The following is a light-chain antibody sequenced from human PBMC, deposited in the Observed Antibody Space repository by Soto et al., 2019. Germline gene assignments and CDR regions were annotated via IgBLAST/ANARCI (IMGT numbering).Light chain of an antibody. Sequence: QSVLTQPPSVSGAPGQGVTISCTGGSSNIGAGYDVHWCQQLPGTAPQLLIYGKTNRPSGVPDRFSGSKSGTSASLAITGLQAEDDADYYCQSYDSSLSGVVFGGGTKLTVL. CDR2: GKT. V-gene: IGLV1-40*01. CDR3: QSYDSSLSGVV. CDR1: SSNIGAGYD. J-gene: IGLJ2*01.